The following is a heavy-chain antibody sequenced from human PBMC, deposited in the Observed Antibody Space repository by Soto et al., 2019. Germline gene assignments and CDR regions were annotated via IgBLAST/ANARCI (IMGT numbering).Heavy chain of an antibody. V-gene: IGHV4-59*01. CDR2: IYYSGST. D-gene: IGHD5-12*01. Sequence: PSETLSLTCTVSGGSIISYCWSWIRQPPGKGLERIGYIYYSGSTNYNPSLKSRVNISVDTSKNQFSLKLSSVTAADTAVYYCARDLRYSGYPTQPYYYYGMDVWGQGTTVTVSS. J-gene: IGHJ6*02. CDR1: GGSIISYC. CDR3: ARDLRYSGYPTQPYYYYGMDV.